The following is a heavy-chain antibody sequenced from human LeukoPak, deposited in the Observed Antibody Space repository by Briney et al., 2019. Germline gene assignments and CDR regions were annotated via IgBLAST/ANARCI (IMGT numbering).Heavy chain of an antibody. Sequence: GRSLGLSCAASGFTFSSYGMHWVRQAPGKGLEWVAVISYDGSNKYYADSVKGRFTISRDNSKNTLYLQMNSLRAEDTAVYYCAKDLRVAPLSSSWYFWGQGTLVTVSS. CDR1: GFTFSSYG. CDR2: ISYDGSNK. J-gene: IGHJ4*02. D-gene: IGHD6-13*01. V-gene: IGHV3-30*18. CDR3: AKDLRVAPLSSSWYF.